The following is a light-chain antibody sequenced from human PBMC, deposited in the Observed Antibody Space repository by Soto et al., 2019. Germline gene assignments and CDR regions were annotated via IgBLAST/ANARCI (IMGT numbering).Light chain of an antibody. CDR2: DVT. CDR3: SSYTNINTRACV. V-gene: IGLV2-11*01. CDR1: SSDVGGYNY. J-gene: IGLJ1*01. Sequence: QSALTQPPSVSGSPGQSVTISCTGTSSDVGGYNYVSWYQQHTGKAPRLMIYDVTKRPSGVPDRFSGSKSGNTASLTISGLQAEDEAEYYCSSYTNINTRACVFGTGTKVTVL.